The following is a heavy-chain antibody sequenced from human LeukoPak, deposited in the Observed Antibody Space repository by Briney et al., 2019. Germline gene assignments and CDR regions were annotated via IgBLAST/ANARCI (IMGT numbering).Heavy chain of an antibody. V-gene: IGHV3-30-3*02. Sequence: GGSLRLSCAASGFTFTNYAMHWVRQAPGKGLEWVAVISYDGDNKYYADSVKGRFTISRDNAKNSLHLQMNSLRAEDTALYYCVKGFRELLGSAFDIWGQGTMITVSS. CDR2: ISYDGDNK. CDR3: VKGFRELLGSAFDI. J-gene: IGHJ3*02. D-gene: IGHD3-10*01. CDR1: GFTFTNYA.